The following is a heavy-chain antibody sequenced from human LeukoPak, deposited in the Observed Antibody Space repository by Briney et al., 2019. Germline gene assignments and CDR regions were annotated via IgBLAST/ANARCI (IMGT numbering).Heavy chain of an antibody. CDR2: IWYDGSNK. J-gene: IGHJ6*03. Sequence: PGGSLRLSCAASGFTFSSYGMHWVRQAPGKGLEWVAVIWYDGSNKYYADSVKGRFTISRDNSKNTLYLQMNSLRAEDTAVYYCAREPGIAVAGTILYYYYYMDVWGKGTTVTVSS. D-gene: IGHD6-19*01. V-gene: IGHV3-33*01. CDR3: AREPGIAVAGTILYYYYYMDV. CDR1: GFTFSSYG.